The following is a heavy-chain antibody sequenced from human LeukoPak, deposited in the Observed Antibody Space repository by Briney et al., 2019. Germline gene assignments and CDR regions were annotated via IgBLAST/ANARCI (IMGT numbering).Heavy chain of an antibody. D-gene: IGHD3-10*01. Sequence: GGSLRLSCAASGFTFSSYWMSWVRQAPGKGLEWVANIKQDGSEKYYVDSVKGRFTISRDNAKNSLYLQMNSLRAEDTAVYYCAPSYYYGSGSSWNWGQGTLVTVSS. CDR2: IKQDGSEK. CDR1: GFTFSSYW. J-gene: IGHJ4*02. V-gene: IGHV3-7*01. CDR3: APSYYYGSGSSWN.